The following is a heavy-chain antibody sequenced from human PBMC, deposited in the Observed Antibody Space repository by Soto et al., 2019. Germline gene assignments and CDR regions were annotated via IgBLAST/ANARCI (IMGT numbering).Heavy chain of an antibody. CDR3: ARDLEYYDILTGPNGRYNAFDI. CDR2: IIPIFGTA. CDR1: GGTFSSYA. J-gene: IGHJ3*02. D-gene: IGHD3-9*01. Sequence: SVKVSCKASGGTFSSYAISWVRQAPGQGLEWMGGIIPIFGTANYAQKFQGRVTITADESTSTAYMELSSLRSEDTAVYYCARDLEYYDILTGPNGRYNAFDIWGQGTMVTVSS. V-gene: IGHV1-69*13.